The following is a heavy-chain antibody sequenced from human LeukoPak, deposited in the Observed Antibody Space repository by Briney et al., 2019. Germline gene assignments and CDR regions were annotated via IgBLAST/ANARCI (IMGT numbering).Heavy chain of an antibody. D-gene: IGHD3-10*01. Sequence: ASVKVSCKASGYTFTGYYLHWVRQAPGQGLEWMGWINPKSGDTKYAQKFQGWVTLTRDTSINTAYIEVSRLRSDDTAVYYCARNHGSGSYDHWFDPWGQGTLVTVSS. CDR1: GYTFTGYY. V-gene: IGHV1-2*04. J-gene: IGHJ5*02. CDR3: ARNHGSGSYDHWFDP. CDR2: INPKSGDT.